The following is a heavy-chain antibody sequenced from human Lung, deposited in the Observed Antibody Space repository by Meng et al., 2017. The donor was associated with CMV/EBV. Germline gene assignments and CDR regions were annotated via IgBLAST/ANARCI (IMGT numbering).Heavy chain of an antibody. CDR1: WCSVIGSD. V-gene: IGHV4-4*07. J-gene: IGHJ4*02. D-gene: IGHD2-2*01. CDR3: VRLAPDVNYFDN. CDR2: IYSSGLT. Sequence: LLGSGPCLWTPSEPLSLTCSAPWCSVIGSDWNWIRQPAVKGLEWIGRIYSSGLTHYNPSLENRITMSVDTSKNHFSLDLTSVTAADTARYYCVRLAPDVNYFDNWGQGTLVTVSS.